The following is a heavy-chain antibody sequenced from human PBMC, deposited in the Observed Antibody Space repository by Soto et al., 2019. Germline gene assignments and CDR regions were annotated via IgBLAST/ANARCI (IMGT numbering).Heavy chain of an antibody. CDR1: GVSISSGNW. CDR3: ARLVYETRLNYTYLAF. V-gene: IGHV4-4*02. J-gene: IGHJ4*02. CDR2: IFHDGTA. D-gene: IGHD3-3*01. Sequence: SETLSLTCAVSGVSISSGNWWAWVRQTPQRGLEYIGEIFHDGTANYYPSFERRVAISVDTSKNQFSLKLTSVTAADTAIYFCARLVYETRLNYTYLAFWGQGALVTVSS.